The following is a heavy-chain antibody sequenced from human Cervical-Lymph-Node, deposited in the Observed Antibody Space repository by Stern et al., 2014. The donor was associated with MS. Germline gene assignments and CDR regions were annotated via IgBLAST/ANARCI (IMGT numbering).Heavy chain of an antibody. CDR1: GFSLSTSGMC. J-gene: IGHJ6*02. V-gene: IGHV2-70*01. Sequence: QVTLRESGPALVKPTQTLTLTCTFSGFSLSTSGMCVSWIRQPPGKALEWLALIDWDDDTYYSTSLKTRLTISKDTSKNQVDLTMTNMDPVDTATYYCARTLNYGGDMDVWGQGTTVTVSS. CDR3: ARTLNYGGDMDV. CDR2: IDWDDDT. D-gene: IGHD2-21*01.